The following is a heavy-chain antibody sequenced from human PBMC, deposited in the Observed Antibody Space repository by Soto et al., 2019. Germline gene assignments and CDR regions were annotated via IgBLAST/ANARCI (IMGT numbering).Heavy chain of an antibody. CDR1: GFTFGDYA. V-gene: IGHV3-49*03. J-gene: IGHJ4*02. CDR3: TRSAYYYDSSDFAS. D-gene: IGHD3-22*01. CDR2: IRSKAYGGTT. Sequence: GGSLRLSCTASGFTFGDYAMSWFRQAPGKGLEWVGFIRSKAYGGTTEYAASVKGRFTISRDDSKSIAYLQMNSLKTEDTAVYYCTRSAYYYDSSDFASWGQGTLVTVSS.